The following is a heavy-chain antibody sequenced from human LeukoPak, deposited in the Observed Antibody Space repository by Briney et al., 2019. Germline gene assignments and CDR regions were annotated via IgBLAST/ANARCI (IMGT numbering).Heavy chain of an antibody. D-gene: IGHD1-7*01. V-gene: IGHV1-69*05. Sequence: ASVKVSCKASGGTFSSYAISWERQAPGQGLEWMGRIIPIFGTANYAQKFQGRVTITTDESTSTAYMELSSLRSEDTAVYYCARDRNLGTDLYYFDYWGQGTLVTVSS. CDR1: GGTFSSYA. CDR3: ARDRNLGTDLYYFDY. J-gene: IGHJ4*02. CDR2: IIPIFGTA.